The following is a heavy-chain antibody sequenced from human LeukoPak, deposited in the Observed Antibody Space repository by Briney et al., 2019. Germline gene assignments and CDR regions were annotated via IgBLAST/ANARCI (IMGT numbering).Heavy chain of an antibody. D-gene: IGHD5-18*01. J-gene: IGHJ4*02. CDR1: GVTFSTYS. V-gene: IGHV3-48*02. CDR2: ISSSSSGI. Sequence: PGGSLRLSCAASGVTFSTYSMNWVRQAPGKGLEWVSYISSSSSGIYADSVKGRFTISRDNAKNSLYLQMNSLRDEDTAVYYCARDYRYNCDYWGQGTLVTVSS. CDR3: ARDYRYNCDY.